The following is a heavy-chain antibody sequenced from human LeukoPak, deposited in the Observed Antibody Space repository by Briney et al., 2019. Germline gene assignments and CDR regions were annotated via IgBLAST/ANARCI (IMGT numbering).Heavy chain of an antibody. Sequence: SVTVSCKASGGTFSIYAISWVRQAPGQGLEWMGGIVPIFGTANYAQKFQGRVTITADESTSTAYMELSSLRSEDTAVYYCAREGEYQLLGVPKRENWFDPWGQGTLVTVSS. V-gene: IGHV1-69*13. D-gene: IGHD2-2*01. CDR1: GGTFSIYA. J-gene: IGHJ5*02. CDR2: IVPIFGTA. CDR3: AREGEYQLLGVPKRENWFDP.